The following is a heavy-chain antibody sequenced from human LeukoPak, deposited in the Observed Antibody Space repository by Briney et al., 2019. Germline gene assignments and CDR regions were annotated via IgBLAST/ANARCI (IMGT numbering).Heavy chain of an antibody. D-gene: IGHD3-10*02. Sequence: PGRSLRLSCAASGFTFSSYWMHWVRQAPGKGLEWVSYISSSGSTIYYADSVKGRFTISRDNAKNSLYLQMNSLRAEDTAVYYCAELGITMIGGVWGKGTTVTISS. CDR1: GFTFSSYW. CDR3: AELGITMIGGV. J-gene: IGHJ6*04. CDR2: ISSSGSTI. V-gene: IGHV3-48*04.